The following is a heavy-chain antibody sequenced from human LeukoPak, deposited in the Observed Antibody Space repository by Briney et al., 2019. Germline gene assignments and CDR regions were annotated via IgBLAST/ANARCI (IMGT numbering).Heavy chain of an antibody. Sequence: SSETLSLTCTVSGGSISGTYYWGWIRQPPGKGLEWIGYIYFSGSTNYNPSLKSRVTISVDTSKNQFSLKLGSVTAADTAVYYCARLSGLNWFDPWGQGTLVTVSS. V-gene: IGHV4-59*08. D-gene: IGHD3-22*01. J-gene: IGHJ5*02. CDR1: GGSISGTYY. CDR2: IYFSGST. CDR3: ARLSGLNWFDP.